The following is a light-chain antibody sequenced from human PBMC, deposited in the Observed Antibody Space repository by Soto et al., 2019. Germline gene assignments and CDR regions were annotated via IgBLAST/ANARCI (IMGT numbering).Light chain of an antibody. V-gene: IGKV1-39*01. Sequence: DIQVTQSPSSLSASVGDRVTITCRASQSISSYLNWYQQKPGKAPKLLIYAASSLQSGVPSRFSGSGSGTDFTLTISSLQPEDSATYYCQQSYSTPHFGQGTRLEIK. CDR2: AAS. CDR1: QSISSY. CDR3: QQSYSTPH. J-gene: IGKJ5*01.